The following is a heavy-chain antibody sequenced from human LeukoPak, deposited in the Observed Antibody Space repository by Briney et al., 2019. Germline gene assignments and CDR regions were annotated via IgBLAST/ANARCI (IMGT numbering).Heavy chain of an antibody. V-gene: IGHV4-59*01. D-gene: IGHD6-19*01. CDR1: GDSMSSYY. J-gene: IGHJ4*02. CDR3: ARCGSGWPYYFDY. CDR2: MYYSGST. Sequence: SETLSLTCTVSGDSMSSYYWSWIRQPPRKGLEWIGYMYYSGSTNYSPSLKTRVTISVDTSKNQLSLKLTSVTAADTAAYYCARCGSGWPYYFDYWGQGTLVTVSS.